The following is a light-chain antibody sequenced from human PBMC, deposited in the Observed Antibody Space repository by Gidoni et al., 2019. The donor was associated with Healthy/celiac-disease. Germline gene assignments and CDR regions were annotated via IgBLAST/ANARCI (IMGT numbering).Light chain of an antibody. CDR1: QSISSY. J-gene: IGKJ1*01. CDR2: AAS. Sequence: DIQMTQSPSSLSSSVEDRVTITSRASQSISSYLNWYQQKPGKAPKLLIYAASSLQSGVPSRFSGSGSGTDFTLTISSLQPEDFATYYCQQSYSTPRTFGQGTKVEIK. V-gene: IGKV1-39*01. CDR3: QQSYSTPRT.